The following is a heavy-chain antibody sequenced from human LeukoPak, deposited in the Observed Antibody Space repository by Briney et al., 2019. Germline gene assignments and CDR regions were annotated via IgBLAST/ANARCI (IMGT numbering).Heavy chain of an antibody. Sequence: TSETLSLTCAVYGGSFSGYYWSWIRQPPGKGLEWIGEINHSGSTNYNPSLKSRVTISVDTSKNQFSLKLSSVTAADTAVYYCARRGSRPHSSIDYWGQGTLVTVSS. J-gene: IGHJ4*02. D-gene: IGHD1-1*01. CDR1: GGSFSGYY. CDR3: ARRGSRPHSSIDY. CDR2: INHSGST. V-gene: IGHV4-34*01.